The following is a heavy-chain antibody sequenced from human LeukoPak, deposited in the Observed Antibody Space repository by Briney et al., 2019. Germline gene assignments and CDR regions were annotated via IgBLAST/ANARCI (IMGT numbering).Heavy chain of an antibody. J-gene: IGHJ6*02. CDR1: GFTFSSYA. CDR2: ISGSGGST. Sequence: GGSLRLSRAASGFTFSSYAMSWVRQAPGKGLEWVSTISGSGGSTYYADSVKGRFTISRDNSKNTLYLQMNSLRAEDTAIYYCAKDRRYCSGGSCYSGYYYVMDVWGQGTTVTVSS. V-gene: IGHV3-23*01. D-gene: IGHD2-15*01. CDR3: AKDRRYCSGGSCYSGYYYVMDV.